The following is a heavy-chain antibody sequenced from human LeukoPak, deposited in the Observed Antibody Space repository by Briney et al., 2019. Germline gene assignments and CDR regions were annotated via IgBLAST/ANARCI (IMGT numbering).Heavy chain of an antibody. V-gene: IGHV1-69*05. Sequence: GASVKVSCKASGGTFSSYAISWVRQAPGQGLEWMGGIIPIFGTANYAQKFQGRVTITTDESTSTAYMELSSLRSEDTAVYYCARSPGGYYDSSGYHWGQGTLVTVSS. CDR2: IIPIFGTA. CDR3: ARSPGGYYDSSGYH. J-gene: IGHJ4*02. CDR1: GGTFSSYA. D-gene: IGHD3-22*01.